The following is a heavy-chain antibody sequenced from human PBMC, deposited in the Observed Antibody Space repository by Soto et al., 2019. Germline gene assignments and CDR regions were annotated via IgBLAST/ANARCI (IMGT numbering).Heavy chain of an antibody. D-gene: IGHD6-19*01. CDR1: GFSFSSYA. Sequence: GGSLRLSCAASGFSFSSYAVSWVRQAPGKGLEWVSVFDGSVGHTYYTNSVKGRFTISNDNPKNTLFLQMNSLKAEDTAVYFCAKHLQYDSGRPLHYWGQGTLVTVSS. V-gene: IGHV3-23*01. CDR2: FDGSVGHT. J-gene: IGHJ4*02. CDR3: AKHLQYDSGRPLHY.